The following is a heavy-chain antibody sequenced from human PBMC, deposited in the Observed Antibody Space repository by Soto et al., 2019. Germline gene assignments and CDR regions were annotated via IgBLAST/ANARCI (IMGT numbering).Heavy chain of an antibody. J-gene: IGHJ4*02. Sequence: SETMSLTCTVSGGSISSSSYYWGWIRQPPGKGLEWIGSIYYSGSTYYNPSLKSRVTISVDTSKNQFSLKLSSVTAADTAVYYCASGWLQLYYFDYWGQGTLVTVSS. CDR1: GGSISSSSYY. CDR3: ASGWLQLYYFDY. CDR2: IYYSGST. V-gene: IGHV4-39*01. D-gene: IGHD5-12*01.